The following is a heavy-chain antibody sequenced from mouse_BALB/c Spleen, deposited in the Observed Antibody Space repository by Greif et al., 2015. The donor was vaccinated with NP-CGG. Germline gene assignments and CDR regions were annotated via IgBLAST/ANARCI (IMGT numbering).Heavy chain of an antibody. D-gene: IGHD2-4*01. Sequence: EVKLMESGGGLVQPGGSLRLSCATSGFTFTDYYMSWVRQPPGKALEWLGFIRNKANGYTTEYSASVKGRFTISRDNSQSILYLQMNTLRAEDSATYYCARDAYDYDERDYAMDYWGQGTSVTVSS. J-gene: IGHJ4*01. CDR2: IRNKANGYTT. CDR3: ARDAYDYDERDYAMDY. CDR1: GFTFTDYY. V-gene: IGHV7-3*02.